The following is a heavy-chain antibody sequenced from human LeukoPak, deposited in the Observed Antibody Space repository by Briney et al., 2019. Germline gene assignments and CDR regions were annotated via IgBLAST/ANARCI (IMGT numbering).Heavy chain of an antibody. CDR2: IYPGDSDT. Sequence: GESLKISCKGSGYSFTSYWLGWVRQMPGKGLEWMGIIYPGDSDTRYSPSFQGQVTISADKTISTAYLQWSSLKASDTAMYYCATTVVTHGAFDIWGQGTMVTASS. V-gene: IGHV5-51*01. CDR1: GYSFTSYW. CDR3: ATTVVTHGAFDI. D-gene: IGHD4-23*01. J-gene: IGHJ3*02.